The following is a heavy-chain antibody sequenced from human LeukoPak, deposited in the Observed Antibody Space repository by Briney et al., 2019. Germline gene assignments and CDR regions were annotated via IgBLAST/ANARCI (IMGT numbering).Heavy chain of an antibody. Sequence: GASVKVSCKASGYTFTGHYMHWVRQAPGQGLEWMGWVNPNNGGTNYAQKFQGRVTMTRDTSINTGYMELSRLRSDDTAVYYCASLRYCSSTSCPTAWGQGTLVTVSS. J-gene: IGHJ5*02. V-gene: IGHV1-2*02. CDR1: GYTFTGHY. CDR2: VNPNNGGT. CDR3: ASLRYCSSTSCPTA. D-gene: IGHD2-2*01.